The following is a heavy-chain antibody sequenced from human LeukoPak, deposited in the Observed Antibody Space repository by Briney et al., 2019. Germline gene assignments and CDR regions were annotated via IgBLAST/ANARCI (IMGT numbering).Heavy chain of an antibody. V-gene: IGHV5-51*01. CDR1: GYSFTSCW. D-gene: IGHD3-22*01. Sequence: GESLKISCKGSGYSFTSCWIGWVRQMPGKGLEWMGIIYPGDSNTRYSPSFQGQVTISADKSISTAYLQWSSLKASDTAMYYCARPSLKSHYYDSSGHRQGDAFDIWGQGTMVTVSS. J-gene: IGHJ3*02. CDR2: IYPGDSNT. CDR3: ARPSLKSHYYDSSGHRQGDAFDI.